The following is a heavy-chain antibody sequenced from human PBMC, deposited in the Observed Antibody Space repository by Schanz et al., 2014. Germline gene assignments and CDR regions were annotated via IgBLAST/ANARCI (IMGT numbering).Heavy chain of an antibody. V-gene: IGHV3-11*01. CDR3: AKVAPAATYLDS. D-gene: IGHD2-2*01. CDR1: GFTVSANY. J-gene: IGHJ4*02. CDR2: ISDSGDST. Sequence: VQVVESGGGLVQPGGSLRLSCAVSGFTVSANYMTWIRQAPGKGLEWVSDISDSGDSTHYADSVKGRFTISRDNAKNSLFLQMNSLSAEDTAVYYCAKVAPAATYLDSWGLGTLVTVSS.